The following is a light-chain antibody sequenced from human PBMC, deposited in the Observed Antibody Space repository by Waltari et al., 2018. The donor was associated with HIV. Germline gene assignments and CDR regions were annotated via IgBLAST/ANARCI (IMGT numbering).Light chain of an antibody. V-gene: IGKV1-5*03. CDR1: RNIDNR. J-gene: IGKJ2*01. Sequence: DSPMTQSPSTLSASVGDRVTITCRARRNIDNRMAWYQQKPGKVPNPLIYFASTLQRGVPWRFSGSGSGTEFTLTISSLQPDDFATYYCQGGNGYFGQGTKVEIK. CDR3: QGGNGY. CDR2: FAS.